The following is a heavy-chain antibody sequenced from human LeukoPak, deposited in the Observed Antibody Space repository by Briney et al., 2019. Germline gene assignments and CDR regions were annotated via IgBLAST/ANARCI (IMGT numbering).Heavy chain of an antibody. J-gene: IGHJ4*02. D-gene: IGHD3-22*01. CDR3: ARSYYYDSSGYYPFDY. CDR1: GGSISSYY. CDR2: IYTSGST. V-gene: IGHV4-4*07. Sequence: SETLSLTCTVSGGSISSYYWSWIRQPAGKGLEWIGRIYTSGSTNYNPPLKSRVTMSVDTSKNQFSLKLSSVTAADTAVYYCARSYYYDSSGYYPFDYWGQGTLVTVSS.